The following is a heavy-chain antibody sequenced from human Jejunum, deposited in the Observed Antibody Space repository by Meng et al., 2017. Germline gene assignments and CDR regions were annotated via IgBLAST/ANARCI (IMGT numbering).Heavy chain of an antibody. D-gene: IGHD6-13*01. CDR3: ARERGDSNSWNY. J-gene: IGHJ4*02. CDR1: GYYFIDFY. CDR2: INPKSGDT. V-gene: IGHV1-2*06. Sequence: QVQLVQSGIEVKKPGASVKVSCKASGYYFIDFYIHWVRQAPGQGLEWMGRINPKSGDTDYAQKFQGRVTMTRDTSISTAYMDLSRLTSDDTAVYFCARERGDSNSWNYWGQGTLVTVSS.